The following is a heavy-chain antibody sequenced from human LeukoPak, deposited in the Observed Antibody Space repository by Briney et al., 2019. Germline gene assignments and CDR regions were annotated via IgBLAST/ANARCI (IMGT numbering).Heavy chain of an antibody. Sequence: SETLSLTCAVYGGSFSGYYWSWIRQPPGKGLEWIGKINHSGSTNYNPSLKSRVTISVDTSKNQFSLKLSSVTAADTAVYYCARALWGSGSYPPFDYWGQGTLVTVSS. J-gene: IGHJ4*02. CDR1: GGSFSGYY. D-gene: IGHD3-10*01. CDR2: INHSGST. CDR3: ARALWGSGSYPPFDY. V-gene: IGHV4-34*01.